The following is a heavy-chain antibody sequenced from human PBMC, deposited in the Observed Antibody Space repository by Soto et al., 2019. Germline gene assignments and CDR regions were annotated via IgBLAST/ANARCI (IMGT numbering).Heavy chain of an antibody. Sequence: GASVKVSCKASGGTFSSYAISWVRQAPGQGLEWMGGIIPIFGTANYAQKFQGRVTITADESTSTAYMELSSLRSEDTAVYYCARVGPKVYYYDSSGYWAPFDYWGQGTLVTVSS. CDR2: IIPIFGTA. CDR3: ARVGPKVYYYDSSGYWAPFDY. J-gene: IGHJ4*02. D-gene: IGHD3-22*01. V-gene: IGHV1-69*13. CDR1: GGTFSSYA.